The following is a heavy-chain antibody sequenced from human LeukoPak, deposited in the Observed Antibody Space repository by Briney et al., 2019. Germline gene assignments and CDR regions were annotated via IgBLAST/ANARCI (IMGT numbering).Heavy chain of an antibody. J-gene: IGHJ2*01. CDR2: IYDGGFT. D-gene: IGHD3-9*01. Sequence: GGSLRLSCAASGFPFDDYGMLWVRQAPGKGLEWVSVIYDGGFTDYTDSVKGRFTISRDNSKSTLYLQMNTLRAEDTAVYYCARVMGRLVRTWYFDLWGRGTLVTVSS. CDR3: ARVMGRLVRTWYFDL. V-gene: IGHV3-66*01. CDR1: GFPFDDYG.